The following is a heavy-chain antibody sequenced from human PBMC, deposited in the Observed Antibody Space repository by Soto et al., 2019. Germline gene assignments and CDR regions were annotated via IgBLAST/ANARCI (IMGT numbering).Heavy chain of an antibody. Sequence: QVQLQESGPGLVKPSGTLSLTCAVSGGSISSSNWWSWVRQPPGKGLEWIGEIYHSGSTNYNPSLKSLVAISVDKSKNQFSLKLSSVTAADTAVYYCARVREYYYGSGRYGPGPNFHYWGQGTLVTVSS. CDR1: GGSISSSNW. D-gene: IGHD3-10*01. CDR3: ARVREYYYGSGRYGPGPNFHY. J-gene: IGHJ4*02. V-gene: IGHV4-4*02. CDR2: IYHSGST.